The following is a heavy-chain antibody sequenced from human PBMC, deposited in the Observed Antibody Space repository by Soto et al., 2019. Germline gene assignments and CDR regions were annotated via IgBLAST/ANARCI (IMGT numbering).Heavy chain of an antibody. D-gene: IGHD5-18*01. J-gene: IGHJ6*02. CDR1: GGTFSSYA. Sequence: SVKVSCKASGGTFSSYAISWVRQAPGQGLEWMGGIIPIFGTANYAQKFQGRVTITADESTSTAYMELSSLRSEDTAVYYCARKAVGAMVDYYYGMDVWGQGTTVTVSS. CDR3: ARKAVGAMVDYYYGMDV. V-gene: IGHV1-69*13. CDR2: IIPIFGTA.